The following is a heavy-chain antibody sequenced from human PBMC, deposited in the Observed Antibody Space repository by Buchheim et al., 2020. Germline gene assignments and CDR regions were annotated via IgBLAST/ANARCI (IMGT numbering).Heavy chain of an antibody. CDR2: IYSGGST. V-gene: IGHV3-66*01. CDR3: AREIAAAGTQPNYGMDV. D-gene: IGHD6-13*01. Sequence: EVQLVESGGGLVQPGGSLRLSCAASGFTVSSNYMSWVRQAPGKGLEWVSVIYSGGSTYYADSVKGRFTISRDNSKNTLYLHMNSLRAEDTAVYYCAREIAAAGTQPNYGMDVWGQGTT. J-gene: IGHJ6*02. CDR1: GFTVSSNY.